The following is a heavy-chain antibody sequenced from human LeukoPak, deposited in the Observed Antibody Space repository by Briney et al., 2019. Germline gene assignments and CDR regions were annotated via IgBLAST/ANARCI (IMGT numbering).Heavy chain of an antibody. CDR3: ARGGRGGSDY. CDR2: IHHSGST. Sequence: PSETLSLTCAVYGGSFSGYYWSWIRQPPGKGLEWIGEIHHSGSTNYNPSLKSRVTISVDTSKNQFSLKLSSVTAADTAVYYCARGGRGGSDYWGQGTLVTVSS. J-gene: IGHJ4*02. V-gene: IGHV4-34*01. CDR1: GGSFSGYY. D-gene: IGHD3-16*01.